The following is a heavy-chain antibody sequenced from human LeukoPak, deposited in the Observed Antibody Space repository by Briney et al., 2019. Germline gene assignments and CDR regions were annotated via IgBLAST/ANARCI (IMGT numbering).Heavy chain of an antibody. CDR1: GYSIRSSDW. CDR2: IYYSGNT. J-gene: IGHJ6*03. V-gene: IGHV4-28*01. D-gene: IGHD4-17*01. Sequence: PSDTLSLTCAVSGYSIRSSDWWGWIRQPPGKGLEWIGYIYYSGNTYYNPSLKSRVTMSVDTSKNQFSLKLSSVTAVDTAVYYCARNLRDTVTYYYCIDVWGKGTTVPVSS. CDR3: ARNLRDTVTYYYCIDV.